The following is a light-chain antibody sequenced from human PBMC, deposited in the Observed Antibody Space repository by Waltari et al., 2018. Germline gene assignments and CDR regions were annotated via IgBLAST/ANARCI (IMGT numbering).Light chain of an antibody. CDR3: YSAADNNLV. Sequence: SYELTQSSSVSVSPGQTARITCSGDVLATKKHGRWFQQKPGQAPVVVIYKDSERPSGIPERFSGYSSGSTVTLTISGAQVEDEADYYCYSAADNNLVFGGGTKLTVL. J-gene: IGLJ3*02. V-gene: IGLV3-27*01. CDR2: KDS. CDR1: VLATKKH.